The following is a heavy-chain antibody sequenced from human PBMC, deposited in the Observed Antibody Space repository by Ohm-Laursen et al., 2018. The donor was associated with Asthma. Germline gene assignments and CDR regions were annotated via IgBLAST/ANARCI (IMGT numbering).Heavy chain of an antibody. Sequence: SDTLSLTCTVSGGSISSYYWSWIRQPPGKGLEWIGYIYYSGSTNYNPSLKSRVTISVDTSKNKFSLKLSSVTAADTAVYYCARVGLYSGQSYFDYWGQGTLVTVSS. CDR3: ARVGLYSGQSYFDY. D-gene: IGHD1-26*01. CDR2: IYYSGST. V-gene: IGHV4-59*07. CDR1: GGSISSYY. J-gene: IGHJ4*02.